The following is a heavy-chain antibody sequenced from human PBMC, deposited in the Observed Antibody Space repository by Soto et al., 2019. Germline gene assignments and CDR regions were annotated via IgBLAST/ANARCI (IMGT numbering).Heavy chain of an antibody. Sequence: QVQLVQSGAEVKKPGASVKVSCKASGYTFTSYYMHWVRQAPGQGLEWMGIINPSGGSTSYAQKFQGRVPMTRDTSTSTVYMELSSLRSEDTAVYYCARPIEYSSSSAGGAFDIWGQGTMVTVSS. CDR1: GYTFTSYY. V-gene: IGHV1-46*01. D-gene: IGHD6-6*01. CDR3: ARPIEYSSSSAGGAFDI. CDR2: INPSGGST. J-gene: IGHJ3*02.